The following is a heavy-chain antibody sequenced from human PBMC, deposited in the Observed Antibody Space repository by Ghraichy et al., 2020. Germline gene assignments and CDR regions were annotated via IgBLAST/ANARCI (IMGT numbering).Heavy chain of an antibody. CDR1: GFTFSSYA. V-gene: IGHV3-23*01. CDR2: ISGSGGST. J-gene: IGHJ4*02. D-gene: IGHD2-2*01. Sequence: GGSLRLSCAASGFTFSSYAMSWVRQAPGKGLEWVSAISGSGGSTYYADSVKGRFTISRDNSKNTLYLQMNSLRAEDTAVYYCAKRGRSYCSSTSCYGEGFDYWGQGTLVTVSS. CDR3: AKRGRSYCSSTSCYGEGFDY.